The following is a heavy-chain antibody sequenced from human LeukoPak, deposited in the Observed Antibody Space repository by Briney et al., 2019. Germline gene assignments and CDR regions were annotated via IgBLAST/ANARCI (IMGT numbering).Heavy chain of an antibody. J-gene: IGHJ4*02. CDR1: GFTFSSYS. D-gene: IGHD1-26*01. CDR2: ISGASTYI. Sequence: GGSLRLSCGAAGFTFSSYSMNWVRQAPGKGLEWVSSISGASTYIFYADSVKGRFTISRDNAKNSLYLQMNSLRAEDTAVYFCARGPPQIVTPRGGGYDYWGQGTLVTVSS. V-gene: IGHV3-21*06. CDR3: ARGPPQIVTPRGGGYDY.